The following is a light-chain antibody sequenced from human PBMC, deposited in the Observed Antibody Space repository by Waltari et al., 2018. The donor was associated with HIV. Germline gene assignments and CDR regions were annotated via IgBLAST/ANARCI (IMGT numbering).Light chain of an antibody. CDR3: QSFDTSNQWI. CDR2: EDD. V-gene: IGLV6-57*03. J-gene: IGLJ2*01. CDR1: SGSIASNY. Sequence: NFMLTQPPSASESPGKTVTISCTRSSGSIASNYVQLYQPRPGSAPTTLIYEDDQRPSGVPDRFSGSSDTSSNSASLTISGLKTEDEADYYCQSFDTSNQWIFGGGTKLTVL.